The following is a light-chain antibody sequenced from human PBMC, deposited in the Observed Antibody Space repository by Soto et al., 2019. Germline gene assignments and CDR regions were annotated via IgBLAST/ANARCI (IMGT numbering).Light chain of an antibody. CDR3: QSYDSSNQGVI. Sequence: NFMLTQPHSVSESPGKTVTISCTRSSGSIASNYVQWYQQRPGSAPTTVISEDNQRPSGVPDRFSGSIDSSSNSASLTISGLRSGDEADYFCQSYDSSNQGVIFGGGTKLTVL. CDR1: SGSIASNY. J-gene: IGLJ2*01. V-gene: IGLV6-57*04. CDR2: EDN.